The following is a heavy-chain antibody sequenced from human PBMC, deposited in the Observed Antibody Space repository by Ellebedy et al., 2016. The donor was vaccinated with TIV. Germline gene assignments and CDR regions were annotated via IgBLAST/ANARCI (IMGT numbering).Heavy chain of an antibody. CDR2: INQDGSQK. V-gene: IGHV3-7*03. CDR3: AKLSGVLSWYADY. CDR1: GFIFNDYW. D-gene: IGHD6-13*01. J-gene: IGHJ4*02. Sequence: PGGSLRLSCAASGFIFNDYWMHWVRQTPGRGLEWVANINQDGSQKYYVDSVKGRFTISRDNSKRTLYLQMNSLRADDTAIYYCAKLSGVLSWYADYWGLGARVTVSS.